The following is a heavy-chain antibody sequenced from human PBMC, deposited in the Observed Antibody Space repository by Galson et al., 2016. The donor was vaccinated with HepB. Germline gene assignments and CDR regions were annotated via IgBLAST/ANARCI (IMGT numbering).Heavy chain of an antibody. V-gene: IGHV3-23*01. CDR2: ISGSGRTT. Sequence: SLRLSCAASGFTFSDYAMSWVRQAPGKGLEWVSVISGSGRTTYYADSVKGRFTISRDNSKNTLNLQMNSLRADDTAIYYCAKTMDSTGWYSKYSFDYWGQGTLVTVSP. J-gene: IGHJ4*02. D-gene: IGHD6-19*01. CDR3: AKTMDSTGWYSKYSFDY. CDR1: GFTFSDYA.